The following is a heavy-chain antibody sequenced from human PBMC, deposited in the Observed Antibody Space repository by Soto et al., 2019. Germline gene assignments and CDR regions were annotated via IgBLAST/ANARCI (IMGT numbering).Heavy chain of an antibody. D-gene: IGHD2-2*01. J-gene: IGHJ4*02. CDR2: IYYSGST. Sequence: SETLSLTCTVSGGSISSYYWSWIRQPPGKGLEWIGYIYYSGSTNYNPSLKSRVTISVDTSKNQFSLKLSSVTAADTAVYYCARQRYCSSTSCPPGYWGQGTLVTVSS. CDR1: GGSISSYY. CDR3: ARQRYCSSTSCPPGY. V-gene: IGHV4-59*01.